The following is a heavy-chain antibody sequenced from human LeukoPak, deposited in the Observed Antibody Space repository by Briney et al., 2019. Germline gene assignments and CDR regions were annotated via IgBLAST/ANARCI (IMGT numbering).Heavy chain of an antibody. D-gene: IGHD1-26*01. V-gene: IGHV4-38-2*02. J-gene: IGHJ4*02. Sequence: SETLSLTCTVSGYSISSGYYCGWIRQPPGKGLGGIGSIYDSGSTYYNPSLKSRVTISVDTSKNQFSLQLSSLTAADTAVYYCATQILLSPYYWGQGTLVTVSS. CDR3: ATQILLSPYY. CDR2: IYDSGST. CDR1: GYSISSGYY.